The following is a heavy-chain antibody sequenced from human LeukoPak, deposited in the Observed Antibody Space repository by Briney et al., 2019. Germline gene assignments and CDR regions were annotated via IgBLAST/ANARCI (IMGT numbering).Heavy chain of an antibody. Sequence: ASVKVSCKPSGYTFTGYYIHWVRQAPGQGLEWMGWINPNSGGTNYAQKFQGRVTMTRDTSISTAYMELSRLRSDDTAMYFSARDSGYCYSTSCYGGEAAYWGQGTLVTVSS. CDR2: INPNSGGT. CDR3: ARDSGYCYSTSCYGGEAAY. D-gene: IGHD2-2*01. CDR1: GYTFTGYY. J-gene: IGHJ4*02. V-gene: IGHV1-2*02.